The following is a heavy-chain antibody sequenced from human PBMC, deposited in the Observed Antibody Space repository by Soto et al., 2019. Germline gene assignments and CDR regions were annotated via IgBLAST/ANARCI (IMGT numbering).Heavy chain of an antibody. CDR1: SGSISSSNW. CDR3: AREVYSGYDLVFDY. Sequence: QVQLQESRPGLVKPSGTLSLTCAVSSGSISSSNWWRWVRQPPGEGLAWIGGIYHSGSTNYNPSRKSRVPISVDKSKNQVSLKLRSVAAADTAVYYCAREVYSGYDLVFDYWGQGTLVTVSS. D-gene: IGHD5-12*01. J-gene: IGHJ4*02. CDR2: IYHSGST. V-gene: IGHV4-4*02.